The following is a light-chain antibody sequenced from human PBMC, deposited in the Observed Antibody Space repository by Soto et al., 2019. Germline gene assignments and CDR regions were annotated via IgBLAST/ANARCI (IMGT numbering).Light chain of an antibody. Sequence: IFTQSPSTLSLSPGERATFSCRASQSVISTYLAWYQQKPGQDPRLLIYGASSRATGIPDRFSGSGSGTDFTLTISRLEPEDFAVYYCQQYGSSPITFGQGTLL. J-gene: IGKJ5*01. CDR2: GAS. V-gene: IGKV3-20*01. CDR3: QQYGSSPIT. CDR1: QSVISTY.